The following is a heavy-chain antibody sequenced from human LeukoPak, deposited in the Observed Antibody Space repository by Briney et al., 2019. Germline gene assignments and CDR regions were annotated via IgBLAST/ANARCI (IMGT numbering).Heavy chain of an antibody. D-gene: IGHD3-10*01. J-gene: IGHJ3*02. Sequence: ASVKVSCKVSGYTLTELSMHWVRQAPGKGLEWMGGFDPEDGETIYAQKFQGRVTMTGDTSTDTAYMELSSLRSEDTAVYYCATLMVRGVTDAFDIWGQGTMVTVSS. CDR2: FDPEDGET. V-gene: IGHV1-24*01. CDR3: ATLMVRGVTDAFDI. CDR1: GYTLTELS.